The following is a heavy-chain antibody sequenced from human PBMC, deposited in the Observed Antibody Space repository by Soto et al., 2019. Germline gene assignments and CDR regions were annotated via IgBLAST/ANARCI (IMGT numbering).Heavy chain of an antibody. CDR2: ISNNGDAT. V-gene: IGHV3-23*01. Sequence: EVFLSESGGGVTQPGGSLRLSCAAPGIKFRDSAMSWVRQAPGKGLEWVSSISNNGDATYYADSVKGRFHNSRDNSEKTVFLEMNSLRVEDTAVYFCAQLALWFGEFGRGYWGQGALVNVSS. J-gene: IGHJ4*02. CDR3: AQLALWFGEFGRGY. CDR1: GIKFRDSA. D-gene: IGHD3-10*01.